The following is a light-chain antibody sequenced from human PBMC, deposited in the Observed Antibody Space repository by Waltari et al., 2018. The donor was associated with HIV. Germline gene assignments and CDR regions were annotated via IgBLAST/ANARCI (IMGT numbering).Light chain of an antibody. Sequence: SYELTQPPSVSVSPGQTARITCSGDALPKQSAYWYHQKPGQAPVLVIDKDTERPSGIPERFSGSSSGTTVTLTISGVQAEDEADYYCQSADSSGTWVFGGGTKLTVL. CDR3: QSADSSGTWV. CDR2: KDT. J-gene: IGLJ3*02. CDR1: ALPKQS. V-gene: IGLV3-25*03.